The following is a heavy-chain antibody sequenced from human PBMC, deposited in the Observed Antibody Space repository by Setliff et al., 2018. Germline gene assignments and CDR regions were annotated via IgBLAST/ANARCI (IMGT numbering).Heavy chain of an antibody. Sequence: ASVKVSCKASGYTFTGYYMHWVRQAPGQGLEWMGRINPNSGGTNYAQKFQGRVTMTRDTSISTAYMELSRLRSDDTAVYYCARFEAAGNWYYYYMDVWGKGTTVTVSS. J-gene: IGHJ6*03. CDR3: ARFEAAGNWYYYYMDV. V-gene: IGHV1-2*06. CDR2: INPNSGGT. D-gene: IGHD6-13*01. CDR1: GYTFTGYY.